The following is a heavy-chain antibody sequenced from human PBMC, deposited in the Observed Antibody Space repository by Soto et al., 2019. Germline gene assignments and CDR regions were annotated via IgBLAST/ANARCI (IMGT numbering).Heavy chain of an antibody. Sequence: QVQLVESGGGVVQPGRSLRLSCAASGFTFSSYAMHWVRQAPGKWLEWVAVISYDGNNKYYPDSVKGRITISRDDSKNTLYVQMNSLGAEDTAVYYCARGGRWGCSRTSCYERGLGTVDYWGQGTLVSVSS. J-gene: IGHJ4*02. CDR2: ISYDGNNK. CDR3: ARGGRWGCSRTSCYERGLGTVDY. CDR1: GFTFSSYA. D-gene: IGHD2-2*01. V-gene: IGHV3-30-3*01.